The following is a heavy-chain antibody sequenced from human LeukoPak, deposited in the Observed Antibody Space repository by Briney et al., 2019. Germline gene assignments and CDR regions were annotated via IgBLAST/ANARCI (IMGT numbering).Heavy chain of an antibody. J-gene: IGHJ4*02. V-gene: IGHV5-10-1*01. CDR1: GYSFTSYW. D-gene: IGHD2-2*01. CDR3: ARHMGRCTSCYESWFDY. CDR2: IDPSDSYT. Sequence: GESLKISCKGSGYSFTSYWISWVRQMPGKGLEWMGRIDPSDSYTNYSPSFQGHVTISADKSISTAYLQWSSLKASDTAMYYCARHMGRCTSCYESWFDYRGQGTLVTVSS.